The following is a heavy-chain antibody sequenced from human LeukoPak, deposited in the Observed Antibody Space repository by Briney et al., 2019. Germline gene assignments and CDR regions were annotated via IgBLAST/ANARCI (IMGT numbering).Heavy chain of an antibody. Sequence: GGSLRLSCTVSGFTFSSYWMSWVRQAPGKGLEWVANIKQDGSEKYYVDSVKGRFTISRDNAKNSLYLQMNSLRAEDTAVYYCARLNYGDLDYWGQGTLVTVSS. CDR3: ARLNYGDLDY. D-gene: IGHD4-17*01. CDR1: GFTFSSYW. CDR2: IKQDGSEK. V-gene: IGHV3-7*01. J-gene: IGHJ4*02.